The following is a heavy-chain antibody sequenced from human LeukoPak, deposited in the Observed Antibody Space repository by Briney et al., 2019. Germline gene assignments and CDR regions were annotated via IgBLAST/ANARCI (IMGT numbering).Heavy chain of an antibody. V-gene: IGHV4-30-4*01. D-gene: IGHD4-11*01. CDR1: GGSISSGDYY. CDR3: ARVAVTTPRYGMDV. CDR2: IYYSGST. J-gene: IGHJ6*02. Sequence: SETLSLTCTVSGGSISSGDYYWSRIRQPPGKGLEWIGYIYYSGSTYYNPSLKSRVTISVDTSKNQFSLKLSSVTAADTAVYYCARVAVTTPRYGMDVWGQGTTVAVPS.